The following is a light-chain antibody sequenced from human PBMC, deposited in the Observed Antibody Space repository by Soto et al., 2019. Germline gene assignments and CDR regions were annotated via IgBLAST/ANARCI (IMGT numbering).Light chain of an antibody. CDR2: AAS. J-gene: IGKJ2*01. V-gene: IGKV1-12*01. CDR3: QQANSFPYT. CDR1: QSISNR. Sequence: DIQMIQSPSSVSASVGDRVTITCRASQSISNRLAWYQQKPGKAPKLLIYAASSLQSGVPSRFSGSGSGTDFTLTISSLQTEDFATYYCQQANSFPYTFGQGTKLEIK.